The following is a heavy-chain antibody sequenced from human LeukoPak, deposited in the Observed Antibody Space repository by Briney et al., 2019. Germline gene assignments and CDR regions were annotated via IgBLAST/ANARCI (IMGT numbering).Heavy chain of an antibody. D-gene: IGHD5-12*01. J-gene: IGHJ4*02. CDR1: GFTFRSYA. CDR3: AKEKIVALTPEY. Sequence: GGSLRLSCTASGFTFRSYAMSWVRQTPEKGLEWVSSISASGTQTYYADSVKGRFTVSRDNSQNTVYLQMNSLRAEDTALYYCAKEKIVALTPEYWGQGTPVTVSS. CDR2: ISASGTQT. V-gene: IGHV3-23*01.